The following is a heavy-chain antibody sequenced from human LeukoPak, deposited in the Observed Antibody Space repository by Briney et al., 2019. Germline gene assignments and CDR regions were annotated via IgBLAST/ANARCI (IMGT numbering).Heavy chain of an antibody. V-gene: IGHV3-66*01. CDR3: ARESSGWLQLFDY. J-gene: IGHJ4*02. Sequence: PGGSLRLSCAASGFTVSSKYMSWVRQAPGGGLEWVSVIYSGGSTYYADSVKGRFTISRDNSKNTVYLQMNSLRAEDTAVYYCARESSGWLQLFDYWGQGTLVTVSS. CDR2: IYSGGST. CDR1: GFTVSSKY. D-gene: IGHD5-24*01.